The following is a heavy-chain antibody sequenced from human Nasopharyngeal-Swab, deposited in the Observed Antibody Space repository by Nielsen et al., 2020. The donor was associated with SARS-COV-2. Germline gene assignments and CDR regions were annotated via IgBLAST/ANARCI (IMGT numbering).Heavy chain of an antibody. CDR3: ATWKGSNWFDY. D-gene: IGHD6-13*01. J-gene: IGHJ4*02. CDR1: GFTFSSYG. Sequence: GESPKISCAASGFTFSSYGMHWVRQAPGKGLEWVAVISYDGSNKYYADSVKGRFTISRDNARNSVYLQLNSLRAEDTALYYCATWKGSNWFDYWGQGTLVTVSS. V-gene: IGHV3-30*03. CDR2: ISYDGSNK.